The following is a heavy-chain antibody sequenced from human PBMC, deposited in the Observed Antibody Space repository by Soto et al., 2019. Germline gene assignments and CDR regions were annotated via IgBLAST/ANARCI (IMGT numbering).Heavy chain of an antibody. Sequence: GSLRLSCAASGFTFSSYSMNWVRQAPGKGLEWVSSISSSSSYIYYADSVKGRFTISRDNAKNSLYLQMNSLRAEDTAVYYCARDSPLVGANGWFDPWGQGTLVTVSS. J-gene: IGHJ5*02. CDR1: GFTFSSYS. CDR2: ISSSSSYI. CDR3: ARDSPLVGANGWFDP. V-gene: IGHV3-21*01. D-gene: IGHD1-26*01.